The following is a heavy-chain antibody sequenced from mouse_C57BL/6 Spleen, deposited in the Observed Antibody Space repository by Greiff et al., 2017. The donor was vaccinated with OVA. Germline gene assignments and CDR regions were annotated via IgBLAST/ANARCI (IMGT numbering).Heavy chain of an antibody. Sequence: VQLQQSGPELVKPGASVKISCKASGYTFTDYYMNWVKQSHGKSLEWIGDINPNNGGTSYNQKFKGKATLTVDKSSSTAYMERRSLTSEDSAVYYCARGYSNYPGYWGQGTTLTVSS. V-gene: IGHV1-26*01. D-gene: IGHD2-5*01. J-gene: IGHJ2*01. CDR3: ARGYSNYPGY. CDR2: INPNNGGT. CDR1: GYTFTDYY.